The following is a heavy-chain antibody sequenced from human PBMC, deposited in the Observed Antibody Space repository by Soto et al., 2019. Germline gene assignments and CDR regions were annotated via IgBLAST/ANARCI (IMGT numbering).Heavy chain of an antibody. CDR2: IYYSGST. CDR1: GGSISSSSYY. D-gene: IGHD6-6*01. Sequence: SQTLSLTCTVSGGSISSSSYYWGWIRQPPGKGLEWIGSIYYSGSTYYNPSLKSRVTISVDTSKNQFSLKLSSVTAADTAVYYCARLGRGLPQSSRTAFDYWGQGTLVTVSS. V-gene: IGHV4-39*01. CDR3: ARLGRGLPQSSRTAFDY. J-gene: IGHJ4*02.